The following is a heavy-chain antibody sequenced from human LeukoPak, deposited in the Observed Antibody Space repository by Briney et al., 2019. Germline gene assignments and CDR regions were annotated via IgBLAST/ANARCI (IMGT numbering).Heavy chain of an antibody. CDR2: ISGSGGSN. D-gene: IGHD3-16*01. CDR1: GFTFSNYA. Sequence: GGSLRLSCAASGFTFSNYAMSWVRQAPGKGLEWVSAISGSGGSNFYADSVKGQLTIARANSKNTIYLQMNSLSAEDPAVYYCAKDVTRIFSFAYYSYYVDHWGQGTLVTVSS. V-gene: IGHV3-23*01. CDR3: AKDVTRIFSFAYYSYYVDH. J-gene: IGHJ4*02.